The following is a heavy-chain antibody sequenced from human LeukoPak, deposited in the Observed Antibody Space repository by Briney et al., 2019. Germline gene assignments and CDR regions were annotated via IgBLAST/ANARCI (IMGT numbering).Heavy chain of an antibody. CDR1: GDSMSSHY. J-gene: IGHJ3*02. D-gene: IGHD3-22*01. Sequence: SETLSLACTVSGDSMSSHYWSWIRQPPGKGLEWIGYVYYTGSTNYNPSLKSRVTISVDTSKNQFSLKLSSVTAADTAVYYCARDRRTYYYDSSGSKDAFDIWGQGTMVTVSS. CDR2: VYYTGST. CDR3: ARDRRTYYYDSSGSKDAFDI. V-gene: IGHV4-59*11.